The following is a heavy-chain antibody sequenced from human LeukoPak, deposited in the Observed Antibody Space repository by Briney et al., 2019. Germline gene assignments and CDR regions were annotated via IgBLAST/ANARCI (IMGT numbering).Heavy chain of an antibody. D-gene: IGHD3-10*01. CDR2: INPSGGST. CDR3: ARDLRTYYYGSGSYPFDP. Sequence: ASVKVSCKASGYTFTSYYMHWVRQAPGQGLEWMGIINPSGGSTSYAQKFQGRVTMTRDTSTSTVYVELSSLRSEDTAVYYCARDLRTYYYGSGSYPFDPWGQGTLVTVSS. J-gene: IGHJ5*02. V-gene: IGHV1-46*01. CDR1: GYTFTSYY.